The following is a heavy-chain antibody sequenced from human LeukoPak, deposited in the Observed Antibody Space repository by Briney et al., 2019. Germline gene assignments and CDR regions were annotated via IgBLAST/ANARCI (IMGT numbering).Heavy chain of an antibody. J-gene: IGHJ4*02. CDR2: ISTYNGNS. CDR3: ATGGEYRREVALDY. D-gene: IGHD3-16*01. CDR1: GYTLTSYG. V-gene: IGHV1-18*01. Sequence: ASVKVSSKASGYTLTSYGISWVRQAPGQGLEWMGWISTYNGNSNYEQSLQGRLTMTTDTSTSTAYMELRSLRSDDTALYYCATGGEYRREVALDYWGQGTLVTVSS.